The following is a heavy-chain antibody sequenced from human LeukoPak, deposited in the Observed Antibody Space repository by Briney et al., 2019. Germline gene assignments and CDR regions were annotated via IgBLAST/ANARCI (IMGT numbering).Heavy chain of an antibody. CDR3: AKDGGLLWFGELPRTFYYMDV. J-gene: IGHJ6*03. D-gene: IGHD3-10*01. CDR2: IFPSGGEI. Sequence: GGSLRLSCAASGFTFSTFAMIWVRQPPGKGLEWVSSIFPSGGEIHYADSVRGRFTISRDNSKSTLSLQMNSLRAEDTAVYYCAKDGGLLWFGELPRTFYYMDVWGKGTTVTVSS. CDR1: GFTFSTFA. V-gene: IGHV3-23*01.